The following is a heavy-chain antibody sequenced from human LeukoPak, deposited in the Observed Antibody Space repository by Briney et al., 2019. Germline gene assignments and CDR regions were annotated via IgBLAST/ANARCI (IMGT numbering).Heavy chain of an antibody. CDR2: IYYSGST. Sequence: KPSETLSLTCTVSGGSISSYYWSWIRQPPGKGLEWIGYIYYSGSTNYNPSLKSRVTISVDTSKNQFSLKLSSVTAADTAVYYCARLGRRILSSAPLDYWGQGTLVTVSS. CDR1: GGSISSYY. V-gene: IGHV4-59*08. CDR3: ARLGRRILSSAPLDY. D-gene: IGHD3-3*01. J-gene: IGHJ4*02.